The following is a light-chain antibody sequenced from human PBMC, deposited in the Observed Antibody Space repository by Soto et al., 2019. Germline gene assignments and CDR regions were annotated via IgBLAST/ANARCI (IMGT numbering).Light chain of an antibody. CDR1: NRDIGAYNL. V-gene: IGLV2-14*01. Sequence: QSVLTQPASVSGSLGQSITISCTGSNRDIGAYNLVSWYQQYPDTAPKLIIYEVRNRPSGVSYRFTGSRSGNTASLTTSALQADDESTFYCSSYTTTSTLLFGGGTKLTVL. CDR3: SSYTTTSTLL. J-gene: IGLJ3*02. CDR2: EVR.